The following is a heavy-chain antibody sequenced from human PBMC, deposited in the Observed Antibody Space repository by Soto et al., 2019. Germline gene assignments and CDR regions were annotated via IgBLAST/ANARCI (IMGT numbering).Heavy chain of an antibody. J-gene: IGHJ4*02. D-gene: IGHD3-3*01. CDR3: ARGGYDFWSGSDY. V-gene: IGHV3-23*01. CDR1: AISFNTYG. Sequence: PGGSLRLSCAASAISFNTYGVTWVRQAPGKGLEWVSTVTVTGGSTYYADSVKGRFTISRDRSNYTVSLLLSRLRSDDTAVYYCARGGYDFWSGSDYWGQGTLVTVSS. CDR2: VTVTGGST.